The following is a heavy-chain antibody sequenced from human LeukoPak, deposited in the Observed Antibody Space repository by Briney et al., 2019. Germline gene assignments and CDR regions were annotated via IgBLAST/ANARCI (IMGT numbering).Heavy chain of an antibody. Sequence: GRSLRLSCAASGFTFSSYGMHWVRQAPGKGLEWVAFIRYDGSNKYYADSVKGRFTISRDTAKNSLFLQMNSLRAEDTAVYYCARVNALKTRATVTYYMDVWGKGTTVTISS. CDR3: ARVNALKTRATVTYYMDV. V-gene: IGHV3-33*01. J-gene: IGHJ6*03. D-gene: IGHD4-17*01. CDR2: IRYDGSNK. CDR1: GFTFSSYG.